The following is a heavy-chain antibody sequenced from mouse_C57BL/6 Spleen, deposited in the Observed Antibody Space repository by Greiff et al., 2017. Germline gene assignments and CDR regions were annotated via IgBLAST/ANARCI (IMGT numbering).Heavy chain of an antibody. J-gene: IGHJ3*01. D-gene: IGHD2-1*01. CDR1: GFNIKDSY. CDR2: IDPEDGDT. V-gene: IGHV14-2*01. CDR3: ASKGAAPISYGNSY. Sequence: EVQLQESGAELVKPGDSVKLSCTASGFNIKDSYMHWVKQRTEKGLEWIGMIDPEDGDTKYAPNFQGKATITEDTAANTAYLQLSSLSSEDTAVYYCASKGAAPISYGNSYGGQGTLVTVSA.